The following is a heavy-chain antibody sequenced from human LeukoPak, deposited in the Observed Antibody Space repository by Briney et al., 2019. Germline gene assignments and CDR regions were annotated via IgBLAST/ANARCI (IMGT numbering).Heavy chain of an antibody. J-gene: IGHJ5*02. Sequence: ASVKVSCKASGYTFTSYGISWVRQAPGQGLEWMGWINPNSGGTNYAQKFQGRVTMTRDTSISTAYMELSRLRSDDTAVYYCARVNDCSGGSCHIRSFDPWGQGTLVTVSS. CDR2: INPNSGGT. D-gene: IGHD2-15*01. CDR3: ARVNDCSGGSCHIRSFDP. V-gene: IGHV1-2*02. CDR1: GYTFTSYG.